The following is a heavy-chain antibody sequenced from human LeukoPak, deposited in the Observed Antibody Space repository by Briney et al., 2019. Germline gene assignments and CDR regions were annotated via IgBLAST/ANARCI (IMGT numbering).Heavy chain of an antibody. D-gene: IGHD3-3*01. CDR1: GGSISSYH. CDR2: IYYSGST. Sequence: PSETLSLTCTVSGGSISSYHWSWIRQPPGKGLEWIGYIYYSGSTNYNPSLKSRVTISVDTSKNQFSLKLSSVTAADTAVYYCARVHYDFWSGYYSGNWFDPWGQGTLVTVSS. CDR3: ARVHYDFWSGYYSGNWFDP. V-gene: IGHV4-59*01. J-gene: IGHJ5*02.